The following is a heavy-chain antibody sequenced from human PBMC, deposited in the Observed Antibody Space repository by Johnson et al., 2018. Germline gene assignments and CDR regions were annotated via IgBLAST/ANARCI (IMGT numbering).Heavy chain of an antibody. V-gene: IGHV1-8*01. CDR1: GYTFASYD. Sequence: QVQLVQSGAEVKEPGASVTVSCEASGYTFASYDINWVRQATRQGLEWMGWMNPNSGNTGYAQKFQGRVTMTRNTSIGTAYMELSSLRSDDTAVYYCASGFRDSSGKEYFQHGGQGTVITVSS. J-gene: IGHJ1*01. D-gene: IGHD3-22*01. CDR3: ASGFRDSSGKEYFQH. CDR2: MNPNSGNT.